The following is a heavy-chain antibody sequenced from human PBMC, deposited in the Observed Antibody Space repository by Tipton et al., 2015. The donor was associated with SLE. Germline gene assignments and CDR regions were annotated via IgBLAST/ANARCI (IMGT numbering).Heavy chain of an antibody. CDR1: GFSLSTSGVG. D-gene: IGHD2-2*01. J-gene: IGHJ3*02. V-gene: IGHV2-5*01. CDR3: AHRQVPDIVVVPAAPGGAFDI. Sequence: LVKPTQTLTLTCTFSGFSLSTSGVGVGWIRQPPGKALEWLALIYWNDDKRYSPSLKSRLTITKDTSKNQVVLTMTNMDPVDTATYYCAHRQVPDIVVVPAAPGGAFDIWGQGTMVTVSS. CDR2: IYWNDDK.